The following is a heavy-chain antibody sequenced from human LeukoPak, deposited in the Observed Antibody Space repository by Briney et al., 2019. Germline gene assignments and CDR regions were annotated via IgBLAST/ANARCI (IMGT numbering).Heavy chain of an antibody. Sequence: ASVTVSCTVSGYTLTELSMHWVRQAPGKGLEWMGGFDPEDGETIYAQKFQGRVTMTEDTSTDTAYMELSSLRSEDTAVYYCATVVTMVRGAYYLDYWGQGTLVTVSS. CDR1: GYTLTELS. J-gene: IGHJ4*02. CDR2: FDPEDGET. V-gene: IGHV1-24*01. CDR3: ATVVTMVRGAYYLDY. D-gene: IGHD3-10*01.